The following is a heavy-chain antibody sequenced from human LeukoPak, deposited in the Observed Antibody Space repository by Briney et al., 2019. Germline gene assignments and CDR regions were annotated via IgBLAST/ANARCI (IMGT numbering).Heavy chain of an antibody. Sequence: GGSLRLSCAASGFIFDDYAIHWVRQAPGKGLEWVSGISWSSGSIGYADSVKGRFTISRDNAKNSLYLQMNSLRAEDTALYYCARAIGVTCISTSCYSFDYWGQGTLVTVSS. CDR1: GFIFDDYA. V-gene: IGHV3-9*01. D-gene: IGHD2-2*02. CDR3: ARAIGVTCISTSCYSFDY. CDR2: ISWSSGSI. J-gene: IGHJ4*02.